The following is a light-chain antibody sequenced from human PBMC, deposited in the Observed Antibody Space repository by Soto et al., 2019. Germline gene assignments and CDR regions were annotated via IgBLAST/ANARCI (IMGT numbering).Light chain of an antibody. CDR1: QSISSW. V-gene: IGKV1-5*03. Sequence: DIQMTQSPSTLSASVGDRVTITCRASQSISSWLAWYQQKPGKAPKLLIYKASSLESGVPSRFSGSGSGTEFTLTISSLQSEDFAVYYCQHYNNWPPTFGPGTKVDIK. CDR3: QHYNNWPPT. CDR2: KAS. J-gene: IGKJ3*01.